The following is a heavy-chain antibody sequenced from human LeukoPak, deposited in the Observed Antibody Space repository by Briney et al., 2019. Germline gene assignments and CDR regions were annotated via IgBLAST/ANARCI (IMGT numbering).Heavy chain of an antibody. V-gene: IGHV3-30*18. CDR3: AKERLWLAYWFGP. CDR2: ISNDGSNK. CDR1: GFSFSYYG. J-gene: IGHJ5*02. D-gene: IGHD6-19*01. Sequence: GRSLRLSCAASGFSFSYYGMHWVRQAPGKGLEWVAVISNDGSNKYYADSVKGRFTISRDNSNNTLDLQMNSLRAEDTAVYYCAKERLWLAYWFGPWGQGTLVTVSS.